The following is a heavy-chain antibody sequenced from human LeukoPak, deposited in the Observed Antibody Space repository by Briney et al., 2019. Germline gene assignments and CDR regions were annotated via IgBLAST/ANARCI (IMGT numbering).Heavy chain of an antibody. CDR3: ARSLSPAAVALDY. J-gene: IGHJ4*02. CDR1: GSRFSSYW. Sequence: GESLRISFKASGSRFSSYWIGWVRQMPGKGLELMGIIYPGDSDTRYTPSFQGQVTISADKSITTAYLQWSSLQASDTAMYYCARSLSPAAVALDYWGQGALVTVSS. D-gene: IGHD2-2*01. V-gene: IGHV5-51*01. CDR2: IYPGDSDT.